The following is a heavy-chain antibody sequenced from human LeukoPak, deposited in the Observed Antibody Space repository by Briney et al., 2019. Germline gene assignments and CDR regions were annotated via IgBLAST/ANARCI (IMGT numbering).Heavy chain of an antibody. V-gene: IGHV3-30-3*01. Sequence: PGGSLRLSCAASGFTFSSYAMHWVRQAPGKGLEWVAVISYDGSNKYYADSVKGRFTISRDNSKNTLYLQMNSLRAEDTAVYYCARDSTITWTSFDYWGQGTLVTVSS. CDR2: ISYDGSNK. J-gene: IGHJ4*02. D-gene: IGHD5-12*01. CDR1: GFTFSSYA. CDR3: ARDSTITWTSFDY.